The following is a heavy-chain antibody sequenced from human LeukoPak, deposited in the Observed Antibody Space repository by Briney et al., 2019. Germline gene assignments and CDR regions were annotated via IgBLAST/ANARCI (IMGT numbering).Heavy chain of an antibody. CDR1: GYTFTSYG. D-gene: IGHD6-19*01. V-gene: IGHV1-24*01. CDR3: ATRPRIAVAGKVYMDV. Sequence: ASVKVSCKASGYTFTSYGISWVRQAPGKGLEWMGGFDPEDGETIYAQKFQGRVTMTEDTSTDTAYVELSSLRSEDTAVYYCATRPRIAVAGKVYMDVWGKGTTVTISS. CDR2: FDPEDGET. J-gene: IGHJ6*03.